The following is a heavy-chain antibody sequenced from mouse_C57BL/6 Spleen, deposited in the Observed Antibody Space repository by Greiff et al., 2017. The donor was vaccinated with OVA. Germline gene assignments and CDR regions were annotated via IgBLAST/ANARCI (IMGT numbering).Heavy chain of an antibody. J-gene: IGHJ2*01. Sequence: EVMLVESGGGLVKPGGSLKLSCAASGFTFSDYGMHWVRQAPEKGLEWVAYISSGSSTIYYADTVKGRFTISRDNAKNTLFLQMTSLRSEDTAMYYCARARGYFDYWGQGTTLTVSS. CDR3: ARARGYFDY. CDR2: ISSGSSTI. V-gene: IGHV5-17*01. CDR1: GFTFSDYG.